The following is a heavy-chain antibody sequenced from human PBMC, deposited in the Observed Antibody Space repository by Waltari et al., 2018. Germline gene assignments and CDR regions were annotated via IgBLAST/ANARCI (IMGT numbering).Heavy chain of an antibody. J-gene: IGHJ4*02. Sequence: QVQLVESGGGVVQPGRSLRLSCAASGFTFSSYGMHWVRQAPGKGLEWVAVISYDGSNKYYADSVKGRFTISRDNSKNTLYLQMNSLRAEDTAVYYCARVYRRLSDYWGQGTLVTVSS. CDR2: ISYDGSNK. CDR1: GFTFSSYG. CDR3: ARVYRRLSDY. D-gene: IGHD6-25*01. V-gene: IGHV3-30*03.